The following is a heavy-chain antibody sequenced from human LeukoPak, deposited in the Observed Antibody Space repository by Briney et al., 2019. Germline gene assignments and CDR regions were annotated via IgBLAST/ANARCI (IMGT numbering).Heavy chain of an antibody. CDR3: ARGPYYYDSSGYYSYYYYGMDV. V-gene: IGHV4-61*08. D-gene: IGHD3-22*01. Sequence: PSETLSLTCAVSGGSISSGGYSWSWIRQPPGKGLEWIGYIYYSGSTNYNPSLKSRVTISVDTSKNQFSLKLSSVTAADTAVYYCARGPYYYDSSGYYSYYYYGMDVWGQGTTVTVSS. CDR1: GGSISSGGYS. CDR2: IYYSGST. J-gene: IGHJ6*02.